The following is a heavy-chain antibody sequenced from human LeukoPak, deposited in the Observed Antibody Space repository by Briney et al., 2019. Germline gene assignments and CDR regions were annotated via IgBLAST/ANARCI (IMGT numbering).Heavy chain of an antibody. CDR3: ARVRWGGLYYFDS. J-gene: IGHJ4*02. CDR1: GFTFSSYG. D-gene: IGHD3-16*01. V-gene: IGHV3-30*02. Sequence: GGSLRLSCVASGFTFSSYGMHWVRQAPGKGLEWVSFIRYDGSNKYYADSVKGRLTISRDNSKNTLYLQMNSLRAEDTAVYYCARVRWGGLYYFDSWGQGTLVTVSS. CDR2: IRYDGSNK.